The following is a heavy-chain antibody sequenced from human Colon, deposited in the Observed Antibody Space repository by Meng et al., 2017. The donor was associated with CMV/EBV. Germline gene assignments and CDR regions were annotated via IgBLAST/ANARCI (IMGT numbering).Heavy chain of an antibody. Sequence: GESLKISCAASGFTFSSYAMHWVRQAPGKGLEWVAVISYDGSNKYYADSVKGRFTISRDNSKTTLYLQMNSLRAEDTAVYYCARRITIFGVVPGDAFDIWGQGTMVTVSS. CDR2: ISYDGSNK. V-gene: IGHV3-30-3*01. D-gene: IGHD3-3*01. CDR3: ARRITIFGVVPGDAFDI. CDR1: GFTFSSYA. J-gene: IGHJ3*02.